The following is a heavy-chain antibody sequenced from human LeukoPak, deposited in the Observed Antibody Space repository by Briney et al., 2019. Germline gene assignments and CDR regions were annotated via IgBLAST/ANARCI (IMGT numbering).Heavy chain of an antibody. V-gene: IGHV1-69*13. CDR1: GGTFSSYA. CDR2: IIPIFGTA. J-gene: IGHJ5*02. D-gene: IGHD3-3*01. CDR3: ARVTHRYDFWSGYYKYNWFDP. Sequence: ASVKVSCKASGGTFSSYAIRWVRQAPGQGLEWMGGIIPIFGTANYAQKFQGRVTITADESTSTAYMELSSLRSEDTAVYYCARVTHRYDFWSGYYKYNWFDPWGQGTLVTVSS.